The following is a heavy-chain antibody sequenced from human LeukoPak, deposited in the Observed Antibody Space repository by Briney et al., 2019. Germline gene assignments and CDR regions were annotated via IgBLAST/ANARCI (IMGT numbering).Heavy chain of an antibody. V-gene: IGHV4-39*07. CDR3: ARDGKEFGTLDY. Sequence: PSETLSLTCTVSGGSISSSSYYWGWIRQPPGKGLEWIGSIYYSGSTYYNPSLKSRVTISVDTSKNQFSLKLSSVTAADTAVYYCARDGKEFGTLDYWGQGTLVTVSS. CDR2: IYYSGST. CDR1: GGSISSSSYY. D-gene: IGHD1-1*01. J-gene: IGHJ4*02.